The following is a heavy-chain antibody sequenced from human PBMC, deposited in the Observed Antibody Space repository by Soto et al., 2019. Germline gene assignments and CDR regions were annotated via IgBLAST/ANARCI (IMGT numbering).Heavy chain of an antibody. D-gene: IGHD3-10*01. CDR1: GGTFSSYT. Sequence: GASVKVSCKASGGTFSSYTISWVRQAPGQGLEWMGRIIHILGIANYAQKFQGRVTITADKSTSTAYMELSSLRSEDTAVYYCATSYYYGSGSPDHFDYRGQGTLVTVSS. J-gene: IGHJ4*02. V-gene: IGHV1-69*02. CDR3: ATSYYYGSGSPDHFDY. CDR2: IIHILGIA.